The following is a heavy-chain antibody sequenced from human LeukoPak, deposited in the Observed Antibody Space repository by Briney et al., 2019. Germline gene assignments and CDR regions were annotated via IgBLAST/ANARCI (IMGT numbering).Heavy chain of an antibody. D-gene: IGHD2-2*01. CDR1: GYTFTSYG. CDR2: ISSYNGNT. Sequence: ASVRVSCKASGYTFTSYGISWVRQAPGQGLEWMGWISSYNGNTNYAQKLLGRVTMTTDTSTSTAYMELRSLRSDDTAVYYCARRGSSTDFDYWGQGTLVTVSS. CDR3: ARRGSSTDFDY. J-gene: IGHJ4*02. V-gene: IGHV1-18*01.